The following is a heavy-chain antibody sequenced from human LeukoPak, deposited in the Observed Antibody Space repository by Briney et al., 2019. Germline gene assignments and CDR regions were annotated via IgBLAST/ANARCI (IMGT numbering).Heavy chain of an antibody. CDR2: IYHSGST. CDR1: GGSISSSNW. J-gene: IGHJ4*02. Sequence: PSGTLSLTCAVSGGSISSSNWWSWVRQPPGKGLEWIGYIYHSGSTYYNPSLKSRVTISVDRSKNQFSLKLSSVTAADTAVYYCARSEVIAAQYFDYWGQGTLVTVSS. V-gene: IGHV4-4*02. D-gene: IGHD2-15*01. CDR3: ARSEVIAAQYFDY.